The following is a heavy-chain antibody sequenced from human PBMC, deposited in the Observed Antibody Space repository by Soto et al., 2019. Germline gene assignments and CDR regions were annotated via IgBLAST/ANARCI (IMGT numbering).Heavy chain of an antibody. Sequence: ASVKVSCKASGYTFTSYYMHWVRQAPGQGLEWLGIINPSGGSTSYPQKFQGRVTMTRDTSTSRVDMELSSLRSEDTAVYYCARDGIVVVPAGTSITNYYYYYYGMDVWGQGTTVTVSS. V-gene: IGHV1-46*01. CDR1: GYTFTSYY. J-gene: IGHJ6*02. CDR3: ARDGIVVVPAGTSITNYYYYYYGMDV. D-gene: IGHD2-2*01. CDR2: INPSGGST.